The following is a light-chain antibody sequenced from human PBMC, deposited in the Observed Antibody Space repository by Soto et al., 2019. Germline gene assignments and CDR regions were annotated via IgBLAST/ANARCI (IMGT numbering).Light chain of an antibody. CDR3: QSYDSSLSAWV. J-gene: IGLJ3*02. CDR2: GNT. Sequence: QSVLTQPPSVSGAPGQRVTISCTGSSSNIGAGYDVHWYQQPPGTAPKLLLYGNTNRPSGVPDRFSGSKSGTSASLAITGLQAEDEVDYYCQSYDSSLSAWVFGGGPPLTVL. CDR1: SSNIGAGYD. V-gene: IGLV1-40*01.